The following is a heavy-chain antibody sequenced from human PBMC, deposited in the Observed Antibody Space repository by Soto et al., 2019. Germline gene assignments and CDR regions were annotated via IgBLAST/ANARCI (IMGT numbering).Heavy chain of an antibody. Sequence: PSETLSLTCAVYGGSFSGYYWSWIRQPPGKGLEWIGYIYYSGSINYNPSLKSRVTISVDTSKNQFSLKLSSVTAADTAVYYCARHLYGSGERFDPWGQGTLVTVSS. CDR2: IYYSGSI. J-gene: IGHJ5*02. CDR1: GGSFSGYY. D-gene: IGHD3-10*01. V-gene: IGHV4-59*08. CDR3: ARHLYGSGERFDP.